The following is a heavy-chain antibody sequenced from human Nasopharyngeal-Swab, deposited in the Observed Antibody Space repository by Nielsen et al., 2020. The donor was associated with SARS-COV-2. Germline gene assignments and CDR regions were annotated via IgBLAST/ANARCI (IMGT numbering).Heavy chain of an antibody. CDR3: ARSVKVLRYFDWLPTPYYYYGMDV. D-gene: IGHD3-9*01. CDR1: GFTFSSYA. J-gene: IGHJ6*02. Sequence: GGSLRLSCAASGFTFSSYAMHWVRQAPGKGLEWVAVISYDGSNKYYADSVKGRFTISRDNSKNTLYLQMNSLRAEDTAVYYCARSVKVLRYFDWLPTPYYYYGMDVWGQGTTVTVSS. CDR2: ISYDGSNK. V-gene: IGHV3-30-3*01.